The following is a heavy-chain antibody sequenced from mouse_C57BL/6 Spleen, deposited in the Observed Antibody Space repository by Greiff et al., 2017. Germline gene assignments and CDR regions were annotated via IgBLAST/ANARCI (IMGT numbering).Heavy chain of an antibody. V-gene: IGHV5-9-1*02. J-gene: IGHJ4*01. CDR1: GFTFSSYA. D-gene: IGHD1-1*01. CDR3: TREDYYGSSLYYAMDY. Sequence: EVKVVESGEGLVKPGGSLKLSCAASGFTFSSYAMSWVRQTPEKRLEWVAYISSGGDYIYYADTVKGRFTISRDNARNTLYLQMSSLKSEDTAMYYCTREDYYGSSLYYAMDYWGQGTSVTVSS. CDR2: ISSGGDYI.